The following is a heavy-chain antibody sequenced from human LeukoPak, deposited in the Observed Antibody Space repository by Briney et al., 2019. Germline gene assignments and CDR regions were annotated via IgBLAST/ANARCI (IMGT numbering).Heavy chain of an antibody. J-gene: IGHJ6*03. V-gene: IGHV1-8*01. D-gene: IGHD2-2*01. CDR2: MNPNSGNT. CDR3: ARGELGYCSSTSCYPATYYYYMDV. CDR1: GYTFTSYD. Sequence: GASVKVSCKASGYTFTSYDINWVRQATGQGLEWMGWMNPNSGNTGYAQKFQGRVTMTRNTSISTAYMELSSLRSEDTAVYYCARGELGYCSSTSCYPATYYYYMDVWGKGTTVTISS.